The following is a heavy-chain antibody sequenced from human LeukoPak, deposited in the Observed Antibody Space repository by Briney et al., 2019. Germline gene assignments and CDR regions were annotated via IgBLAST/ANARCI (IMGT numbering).Heavy chain of an antibody. CDR3: ARHSTRVGWSGPFDY. CDR1: DDSISSILYY. D-gene: IGHD3-3*01. V-gene: IGHV4-39*01. J-gene: IGHJ4*02. CDR2: IYHSGST. Sequence: PSETLSLTCTVSDDSISSILYYWGWIRQSPGKGLEWIGIIYHSGSTYYNPSLKSRLTITVYPVKNLSALKLHSLTAPDTALYYRARHSTRVGWSGPFDYWGQGSLVTVSS.